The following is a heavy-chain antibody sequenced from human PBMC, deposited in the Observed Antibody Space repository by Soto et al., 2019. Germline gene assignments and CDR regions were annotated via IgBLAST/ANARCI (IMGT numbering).Heavy chain of an antibody. D-gene: IGHD3-16*01. CDR3: ARGPKVTTPRVLGVNPYYSSDMNV. CDR1: GYTFSSYD. Sequence: QVQLVQSGAEVKKPGASVKVSCKASGYTFSSYDINWVRQATGQGLEWMGWMNPNSGDTNYPQKFQGRVTMTRNTYIASDYMALCRLSDEDTAVEYCARGPKVTTPRVLGVNPYYSSDMNVWGEGTVVTVSS. J-gene: IGHJ6*03. CDR2: MNPNSGDT. V-gene: IGHV1-8*01.